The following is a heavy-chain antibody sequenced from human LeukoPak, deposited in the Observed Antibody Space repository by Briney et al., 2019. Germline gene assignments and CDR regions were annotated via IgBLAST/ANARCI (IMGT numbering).Heavy chain of an antibody. CDR1: GGSFSGYY. D-gene: IGHD3-10*01. CDR3: ARADRITMVRGPTSNYYYYYYMDV. V-gene: IGHV4-34*01. Sequence: SETLSLTCAVYGGSFSGYYWSWIRQPPGRGLEWIGETNHSGSTNYNPSLKSRVTISVDTSKNQFSLKLSSVTAADTAVYYCARADRITMVRGPTSNYYYYYYMDVWGKGTTVTVSS. J-gene: IGHJ6*03. CDR2: TNHSGST.